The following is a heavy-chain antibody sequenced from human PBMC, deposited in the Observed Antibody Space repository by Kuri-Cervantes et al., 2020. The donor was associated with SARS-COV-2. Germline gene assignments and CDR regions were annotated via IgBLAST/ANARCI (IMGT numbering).Heavy chain of an antibody. CDR2: IYDDGQNQ. V-gene: IGHV3-30*04. Sequence: GGSLRLSCAASGFTFSTYAMHWVRQAPGKGLEWVAIIYDDGQNQDFADSVKGRFTISRDNSKNSLCLNMSSLRAEDTAMYYCARDRVGVLDSWGQGTLVTVSS. D-gene: IGHD2-21*01. CDR1: GFTFSTYA. CDR3: ARDRVGVLDS. J-gene: IGHJ4*02.